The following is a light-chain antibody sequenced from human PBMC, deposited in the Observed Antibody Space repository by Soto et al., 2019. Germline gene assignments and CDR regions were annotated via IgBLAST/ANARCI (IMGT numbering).Light chain of an antibody. V-gene: IGLV2-14*01. Sequence: QSVLAQPSSVSGSPGQSITISCTGTSTDVGGYNYVSWYQHHSGKAPKLLIYEVTNRPSGISDRFSGSKSVNTASLTISGLQAEDESDYYCGSYSSTDTPFVFGTGTKHTVL. J-gene: IGLJ1*01. CDR2: EVT. CDR3: GSYSSTDTPFV. CDR1: STDVGGYNY.